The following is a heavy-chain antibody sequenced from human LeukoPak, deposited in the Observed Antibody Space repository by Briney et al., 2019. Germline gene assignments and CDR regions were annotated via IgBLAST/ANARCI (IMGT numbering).Heavy chain of an antibody. D-gene: IGHD4-23*01. J-gene: IGHJ4*02. CDR3: ARDYGGSSPFDY. Sequence: GGSLRLSCAASGFTFSSYEMNWVRQAPGKGLEWVSYISSSGTTIYYADSVKGRFTISRDNAKNSLYLQMNSLRAEDTAVYYCARDYGGSSPFDYWGQGTLVTVSS. CDR1: GFTFSSYE. CDR2: ISSSGTTI. V-gene: IGHV3-48*03.